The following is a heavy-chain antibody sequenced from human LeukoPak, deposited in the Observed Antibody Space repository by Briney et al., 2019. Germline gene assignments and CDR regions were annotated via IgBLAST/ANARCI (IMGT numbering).Heavy chain of an antibody. J-gene: IGHJ4*02. CDR2: INHSGST. CDR1: GGSFSGYY. V-gene: IGHV4-34*01. Sequence: ETLSLTCAVYGGSFSGYYWSWIRQPPGKGLEWIGEINHSGSTNYNPSLKSRVTISVDTSKNQFSLKLSSVTAADTAVYYCASKLGAAFDYWGQGTLVTVSS. D-gene: IGHD1-26*01. CDR3: ASKLGAAFDY.